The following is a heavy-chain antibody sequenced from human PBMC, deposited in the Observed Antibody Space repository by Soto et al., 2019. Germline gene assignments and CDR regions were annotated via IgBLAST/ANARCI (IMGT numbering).Heavy chain of an antibody. CDR2: ISAYNGNT. Sequence: QVQLVQSGAEVKKPGASVKVSCKASGYTFTSYGISWVRQAPGQGIEWMGWISAYNGNTNYAQKLQGRVTLTTDTSTITAYMELRSLRSDDTSVYFCASQMITFGGVISQDYWGQGTLVTVSS. CDR3: ASQMITFGGVISQDY. CDR1: GYTFTSYG. V-gene: IGHV1-18*01. D-gene: IGHD3-16*02. J-gene: IGHJ4*02.